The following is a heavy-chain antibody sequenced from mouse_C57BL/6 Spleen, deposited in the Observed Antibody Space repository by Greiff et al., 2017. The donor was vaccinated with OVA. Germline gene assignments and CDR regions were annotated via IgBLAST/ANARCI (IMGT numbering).Heavy chain of an antibody. Sequence: QVQLKESGPELVKPGASVKISCKASGYAFSSSWMNWVKQRPGKGLEWIGRIYPGDGDTNYNGKFKGKATLTADKSSSTAYMQLSSLTSEDSAVYFCARSLTTVVATKGYFDYWGQGTTLTVSS. CDR2: IYPGDGDT. J-gene: IGHJ2*01. CDR3: ARSLTTVVATKGYFDY. D-gene: IGHD1-1*01. V-gene: IGHV1-82*01. CDR1: GYAFSSSW.